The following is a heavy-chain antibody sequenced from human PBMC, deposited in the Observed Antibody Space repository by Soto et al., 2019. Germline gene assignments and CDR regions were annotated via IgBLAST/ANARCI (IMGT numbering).Heavy chain of an antibody. J-gene: IGHJ5*02. CDR2: IYHTGNA. V-gene: IGHV4-39*01. D-gene: IGHD3-22*01. CDR3: ARDYFDSGDYTTNWFDP. CDR1: GDSISNSRFY. Sequence: SETLSLTCSVSGDSISNSRFYWAWIRQSPGEGLEWIGSIYHTGNAYYNPSLKSRVTIFVDTSKNQFSLKLTSVTAADTALYYCARDYFDSGDYTTNWFDPWGQGTLVTVSS.